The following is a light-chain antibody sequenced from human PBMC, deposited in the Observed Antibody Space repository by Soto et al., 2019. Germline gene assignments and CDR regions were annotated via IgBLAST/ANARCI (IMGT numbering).Light chain of an antibody. CDR3: QQYNNWPT. CDR2: GAS. Sequence: EIVMRQSPATLSVSPGERATLSCRASQSVSSNLAWYQQKPGQAPRLLIYGASTRATDIPPRFSGSGSGTEFTLTISSLQSEDFAVYYCQQYNNWPTFGPGTKVDIK. V-gene: IGKV3-15*01. J-gene: IGKJ3*01. CDR1: QSVSSN.